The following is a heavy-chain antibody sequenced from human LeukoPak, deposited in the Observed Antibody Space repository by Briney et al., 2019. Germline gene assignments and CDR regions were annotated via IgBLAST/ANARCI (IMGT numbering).Heavy chain of an antibody. V-gene: IGHV1-46*01. CDR1: GYTFTNYY. CDR2: NNPSGGST. J-gene: IGHJ4*02. CDR3: ARDATPDYGGNSVY. Sequence: GASVTVSYTASGYTFTNYYMHWVRQAPGQGLEWMGINNPSGGSTSYAQKFQGRVTMTRDTSTSTVYMELSSLRSEDTAVYYCARDATPDYGGNSVYWGQGTLVTVSS. D-gene: IGHD4-23*01.